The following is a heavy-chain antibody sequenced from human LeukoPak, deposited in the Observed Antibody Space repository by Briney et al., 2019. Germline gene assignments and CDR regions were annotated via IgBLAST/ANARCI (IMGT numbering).Heavy chain of an antibody. J-gene: IGHJ4*02. V-gene: IGHV4-59*01. D-gene: IGHD7-27*01. Sequence: PSETLSLTCTVSGDSISTYYWSWIRQPPGKGLEWIGYIYYSGSTNYNPSLKSRVTISVDTSKNQFSLKLYSVTAADTAVYYCATRKLGNDYWGQGTLVTVSS. CDR1: GDSISTYY. CDR3: ATRKLGNDY. CDR2: IYYSGST.